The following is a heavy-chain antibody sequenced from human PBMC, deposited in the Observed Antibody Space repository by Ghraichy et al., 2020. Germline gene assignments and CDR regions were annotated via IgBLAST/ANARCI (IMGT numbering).Heavy chain of an antibody. Sequence: ASVKVSCKPSGYTFTGYWLHWVRQAPGKGLEWMGCINPNSGGMKFAQKFQGSLTMTRDTASSTAYMELSRLRSDDTAIYYCTRDHDYWGQGTLITVSS. CDR1: GYTFTGYW. V-gene: IGHV1-2*02. CDR2: INPNSGGM. CDR3: TRDHDY. J-gene: IGHJ4*02.